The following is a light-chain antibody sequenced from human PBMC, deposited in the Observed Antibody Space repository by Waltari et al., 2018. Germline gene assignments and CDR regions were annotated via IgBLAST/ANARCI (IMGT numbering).Light chain of an antibody. CDR1: QTIITW. CDR3: QQYNTDPWT. CDR2: DAS. V-gene: IGKV1-5*01. J-gene: IGKJ1*01. Sequence: DIQMTQSPSTLSASVGERVTITCRASQTIITWLAWYQQKPGKAPKLLIYDASTLESGVPSRFSGSGSGTEFTLTISSLQPLDFAVYYCQQYNTDPWTFGQGTQVEI.